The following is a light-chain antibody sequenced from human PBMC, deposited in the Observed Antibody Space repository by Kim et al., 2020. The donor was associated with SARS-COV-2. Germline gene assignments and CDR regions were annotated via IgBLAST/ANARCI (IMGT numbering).Light chain of an antibody. CDR1: NIGSES. J-gene: IGLJ2*01. Sequence: APGKTARITCGGNNIGSESVHWYQQKPGQAPVLVIYYDSDRPSGIPERFSGSNSGNTATLTISRVEAGDEADYYCQVWDNSSDHVVFGGGTQLTVL. CDR2: YDS. V-gene: IGLV3-21*04. CDR3: QVWDNSSDHVV.